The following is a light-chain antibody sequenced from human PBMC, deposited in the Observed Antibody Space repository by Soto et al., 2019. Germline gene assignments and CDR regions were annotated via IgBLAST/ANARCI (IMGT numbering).Light chain of an antibody. CDR1: SSNIGAGYD. J-gene: IGLJ3*02. V-gene: IGLV1-40*01. CDR2: DNS. CDR3: QSYDSSLSSWV. Sequence: QSVLTQPPSVSGAPGQRVTISCTGSSSNIGAGYDVHWYQHLPGTAPKLLIYDNSNRPSGVPDRFSGSKSGTSASLAITGLQAEDEADYYCQSYDSSLSSWVFGGGTKVTVL.